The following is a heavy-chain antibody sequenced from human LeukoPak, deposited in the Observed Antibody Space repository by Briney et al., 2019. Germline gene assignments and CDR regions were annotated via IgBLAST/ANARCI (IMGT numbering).Heavy chain of an antibody. CDR3: ARARIAAAVLGY. CDR2: INHSGST. J-gene: IGHJ4*02. CDR1: GGSFSGYY. V-gene: IGHV4-34*01. D-gene: IGHD6-13*01. Sequence: PSETLSLTCAVYGGSFSGYYWSWIRQPPGKGLEWIGEINHSGSTSYNPSLKSRVTISVDTSKNQFSLKLSSVTAADTAVYYCARARIAAAVLGYWGQGTLVTVSS.